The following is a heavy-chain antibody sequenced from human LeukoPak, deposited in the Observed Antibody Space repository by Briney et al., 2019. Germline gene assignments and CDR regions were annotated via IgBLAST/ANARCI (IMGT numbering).Heavy chain of an antibody. Sequence: GGSLRLSCAASGFTFRNYWMSWVRQAPGKGLEWVANIAQVGSEKKYMDSVRGRFSISRDNAKNSLYLQVNSLTAEDTALYYCAREGSYLDAFDVWGRGTMVIVSS. D-gene: IGHD3-10*01. J-gene: IGHJ3*01. CDR2: IAQVGSEK. V-gene: IGHV3-7*01. CDR3: AREGSYLDAFDV. CDR1: GFTFRNYW.